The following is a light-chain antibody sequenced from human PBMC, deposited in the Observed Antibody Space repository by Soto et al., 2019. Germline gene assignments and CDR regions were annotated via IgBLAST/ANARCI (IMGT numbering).Light chain of an antibody. CDR2: DAS. Sequence: DIQMTQSPSSLSASVEDRVIITCRASQSISNHLNWYQQKPGKAPKLLIYDASNLESGVPSRFSGSGSGTEFTLTISSLQPEDFGIYYCQQYENYWTFGQGTRWIS. J-gene: IGKJ1*01. CDR1: QSISNH. V-gene: IGKV1-5*01. CDR3: QQYENYWT.